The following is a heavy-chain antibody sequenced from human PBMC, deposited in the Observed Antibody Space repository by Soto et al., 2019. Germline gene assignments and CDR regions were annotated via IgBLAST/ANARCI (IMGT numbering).Heavy chain of an antibody. CDR1: GFTFSSYG. CDR2: ISYDGSNK. Sequence: GGSLRLSCAASGFTFSSYGMHWVRQAPGKGLEWVAVISYDGSNKYYADSVKGRFTISRDNSKNTLYLQMNSLRAEDTAVYYCAKDRTIRSYFDYWGQGTLVTVSS. V-gene: IGHV3-30*18. J-gene: IGHJ4*02. CDR3: AKDRTIRSYFDY.